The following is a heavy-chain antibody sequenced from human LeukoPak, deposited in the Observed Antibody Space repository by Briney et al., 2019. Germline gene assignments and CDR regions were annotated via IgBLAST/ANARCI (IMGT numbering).Heavy chain of an antibody. J-gene: IGHJ5*02. CDR1: GASISSYY. V-gene: IGHV4-59*01. CDR3: ARHRYYYDSSGYYYQP. D-gene: IGHD3-22*01. Sequence: SETLSLTCTVSGASISSYYWSWIRQPPGKGLEWIGYIYYSGSTNYSPSLKSRVTISVDTSKNQFSLRLSSVTAADTAVYYCARHRYYYDSSGYYYQPWGQGALVTVSS. CDR2: IYYSGST.